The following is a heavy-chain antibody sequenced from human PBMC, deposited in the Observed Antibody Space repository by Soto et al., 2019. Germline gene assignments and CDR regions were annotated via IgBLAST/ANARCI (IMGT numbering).Heavy chain of an antibody. CDR2: IYTAGGT. Sequence: LRLSCAASGFTVSNTYMTWVRQPPGKGLECVSVIYTAGGTNYADSVKGRFITSRDNSKNTLYLQMNSLRAEDTAVYYCARALPVAKGGFDPWGQGTLVTVSS. J-gene: IGHJ5*02. D-gene: IGHD2-2*01. V-gene: IGHV3-53*01. CDR1: GFTVSNTY. CDR3: ARALPVAKGGFDP.